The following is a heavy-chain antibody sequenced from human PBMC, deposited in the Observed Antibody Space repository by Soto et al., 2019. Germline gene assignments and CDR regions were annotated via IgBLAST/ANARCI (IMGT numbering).Heavy chain of an antibody. CDR1: GGSISSSSYY. Sequence: QLQLQESGPGLVKPSETLSLTCTVSGGSISSSSYYWGWIRQPPGKGLEWIGSIYYSGSTYYNPSLKGRVTIPVDTSKNQFSLKLSSVTAADTAVYYCAGGSSSAADYWGQGTLVTVSS. V-gene: IGHV4-39*01. D-gene: IGHD6-6*01. CDR2: IYYSGST. CDR3: AGGSSSAADY. J-gene: IGHJ4*02.